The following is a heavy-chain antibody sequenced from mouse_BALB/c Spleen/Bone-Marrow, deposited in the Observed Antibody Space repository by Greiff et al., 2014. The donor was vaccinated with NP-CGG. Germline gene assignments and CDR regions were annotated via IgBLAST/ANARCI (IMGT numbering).Heavy chain of an antibody. J-gene: IGHJ2*01. CDR1: GYSITSDYA. CDR2: ITYSGST. D-gene: IGHD2-4*01. CDR3: ARYYDHDGDYFDY. Sequence: VQLQQSGPGLVKPSQSLSLTCTVTGYSITSDYAWNWIRQFLGNKLEWMGYITYSGSTSYNPSLKSRISITRDTSKNQFFLQLNSVTTEDTATYYCARYYDHDGDYFDYWGQGTTLTVSS. V-gene: IGHV3-2*02.